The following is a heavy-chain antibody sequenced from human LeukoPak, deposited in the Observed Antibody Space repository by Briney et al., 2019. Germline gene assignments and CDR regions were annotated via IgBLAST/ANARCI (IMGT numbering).Heavy chain of an antibody. V-gene: IGHV3-23*01. J-gene: IGHJ4*02. D-gene: IGHD3-22*01. Sequence: GGSLRLSCAASGFTFSSYAKSWVRQAPGKGLEWVSATSGSGGSTYYADSVKGRFTISRDNSKNTLYLQMNSLRAEDTAVYYCAKSPYYYDSSGYYESSDYWGQGTLVTVSS. CDR1: GFTFSSYA. CDR3: AKSPYYYDSSGYYESSDY. CDR2: TSGSGGST.